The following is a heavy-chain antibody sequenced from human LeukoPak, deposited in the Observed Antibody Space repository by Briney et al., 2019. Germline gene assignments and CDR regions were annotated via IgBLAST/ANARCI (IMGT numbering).Heavy chain of an antibody. CDR1: YGSISDISYY. CDR2: IYYSGRT. D-gene: IGHD3-9*01. CDR3: ASAYYDILGGHFDY. J-gene: IGHJ4*02. V-gene: IGHV4-39*07. Sequence: SDTLSLTCTVSYGSISDISYYWGWIRQPPGKGLEWIGSIYYSGRTYYNSSLKSRVTISVDTSKNQFSLKVTSVTAADTAVYYCASAYYDILGGHFDYWGQGTLVTVSS.